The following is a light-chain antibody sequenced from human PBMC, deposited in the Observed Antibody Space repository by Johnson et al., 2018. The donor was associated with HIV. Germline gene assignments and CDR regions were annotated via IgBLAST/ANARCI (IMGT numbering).Light chain of an antibody. Sequence: QSVLTQPPSVSAAPGQKVTISCSGTSSNIGNHYVSWYQQLPGTAPKLLIYDNDKRPLGIPDRFSGSKSGTSATLGITGLQTGDEADYYCGTWDSSLSAYVFGTGTKVTVL. CDR2: DND. CDR3: GTWDSSLSAYV. V-gene: IGLV1-51*01. J-gene: IGLJ1*01. CDR1: SSNIGNHY.